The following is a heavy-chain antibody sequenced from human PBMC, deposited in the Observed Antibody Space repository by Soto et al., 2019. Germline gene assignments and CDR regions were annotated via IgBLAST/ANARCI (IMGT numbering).Heavy chain of an antibody. D-gene: IGHD3-10*01. J-gene: IGHJ6*02. CDR1: GFTFSSCV. CDR3: ASSGGGLEYYDYYGMDV. CDR2: ISENSGSI. V-gene: IGHV3-9*01. Sequence: SLRLSCAASGFTFSSCVMGWVRQDTGKGLEWVSGISENSGSIGYADSVKGRFTISRDNAKNSLYLQMNSLRAEDTALYYCASSGGGLEYYDYYGMDVWGQGTTVTVSS.